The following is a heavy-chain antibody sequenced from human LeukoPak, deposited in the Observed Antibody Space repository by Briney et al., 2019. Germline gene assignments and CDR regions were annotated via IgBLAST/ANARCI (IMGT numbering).Heavy chain of an antibody. CDR3: ARDGDIVVVPAANYFDY. V-gene: IGHV3-66*01. CDR2: IYSGGST. CDR1: GFTVSSNY. D-gene: IGHD2-2*01. Sequence: PGGSLRLSCAASGFTVSSNYMSWVRQAPGKGLEWVSVIYSGGSTYYADSVKGRFTISRDNSKNTLYLQMNSLRAEDTAVYYCARDGDIVVVPAANYFDYWGQGTLVTVSS. J-gene: IGHJ4*02.